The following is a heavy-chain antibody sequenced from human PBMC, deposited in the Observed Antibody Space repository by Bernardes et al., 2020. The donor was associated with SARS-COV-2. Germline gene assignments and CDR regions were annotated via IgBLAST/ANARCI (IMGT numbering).Heavy chain of an antibody. CDR2: MNPNSGNT. CDR1: GYTFNGYY. D-gene: IGHD2-2*01. J-gene: IGHJ2*01. Sequence: AATKAYCKTSGYTFNGYYMHWLRQAPGQGLEWMGWMNPNSGNTNYAPKFRGRVTMTRDTSITTAYMELSSLRSDDTAVYYCATVVVPAAMPTYWYFNIWGRGTLVTVSS. V-gene: IGHV1-2*02. CDR3: ATVVVPAAMPTYWYFNI.